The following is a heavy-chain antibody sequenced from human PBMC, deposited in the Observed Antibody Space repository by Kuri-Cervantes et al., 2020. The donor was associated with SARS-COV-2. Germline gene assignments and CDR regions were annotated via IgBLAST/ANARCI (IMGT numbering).Heavy chain of an antibody. J-gene: IGHJ4*02. CDR3: ARDRKWWYY. V-gene: IGHV3-30*03. CDR1: GFIFSNYA. D-gene: IGHD2-15*01. CDR2: ISYDGNNL. Sequence: GESLKISCVASGFIFSNYAMHWVRQAPGKGLEWVAIISYDGNNLYADAVKGRFTISRDNSKNTLHLQMNSLRPEDTAVYYCARDRKWWYYWGQGTLVTVSS.